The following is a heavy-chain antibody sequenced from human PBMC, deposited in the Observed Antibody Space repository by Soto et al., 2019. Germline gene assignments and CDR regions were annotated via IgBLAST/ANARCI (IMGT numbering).Heavy chain of an antibody. CDR2: ISYDGSNK. V-gene: IGHV3-30*18. J-gene: IGHJ6*02. Sequence: GGSLRLSCAASGFTFSSYGMHWVRQAPGKGLEWVAVISYDGSNKYYADSVKGRFTISRDNSKNTLYLQMNSLRAEDTAVYYCAKDLHSSSWYRTYYYYGMDVWGQGTTVTVSS. CDR3: AKDLHSSSWYRTYYYYGMDV. CDR1: GFTFSSYG. D-gene: IGHD6-13*01.